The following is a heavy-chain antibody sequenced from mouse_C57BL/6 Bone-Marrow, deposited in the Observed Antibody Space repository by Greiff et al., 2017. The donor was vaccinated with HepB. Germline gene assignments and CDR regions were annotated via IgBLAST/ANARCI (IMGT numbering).Heavy chain of an antibody. CDR1: GYTFTSYW. D-gene: IGHD2-1*01. J-gene: IGHJ4*01. CDR3: TRLGIYYGNYGYAMDY. CDR2: IYPGNSDT. Sequence: VQLQQSGTVLARPGASVKMSCKTSGYTFTSYWMHWVKQRPGQGLEWIGAIYPGNSDTSYNQKFKGKAKLTAVTSASTAYMELSSLTNEDSAVYYCTRLGIYYGNYGYAMDYWGQGTSVTVSS. V-gene: IGHV1-5*01.